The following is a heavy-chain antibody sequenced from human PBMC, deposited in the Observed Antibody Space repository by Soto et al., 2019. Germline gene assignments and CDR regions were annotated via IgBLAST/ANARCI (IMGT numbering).Heavy chain of an antibody. J-gene: IGHJ4*02. D-gene: IGHD5-12*01. CDR3: AHVYGGYDNFDY. CDR1: GFSLSTSGVG. CDR2: IYWDDDK. V-gene: IGHV2-5*02. Sequence: QITLKESGPTLVKPTQTLTQTCTFSGFSLSTSGVGVGWIRQPPGKALEWLALIYWDDDKRYSPSLKSRLTITKDTSKNQVVLTMTNMAPVDTATYYCAHVYGGYDNFDYWGQGTLVTVSS.